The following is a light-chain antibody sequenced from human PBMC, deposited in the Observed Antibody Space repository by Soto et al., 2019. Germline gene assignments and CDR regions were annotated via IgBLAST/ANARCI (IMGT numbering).Light chain of an antibody. V-gene: IGKV3-20*01. J-gene: IGKJ1*01. Sequence: ETVLTQSPGTLSLSPGERATLFCRASQSVSSSYLACYQQKPGQAPRLLLYGASSRATGIPDRFSGSGSGTDFPLTISRLEPEDFAVYYCQQHGSSPPSWTFGQGTKVEIK. CDR2: GAS. CDR1: QSVSSSY. CDR3: QQHGSSPPSWT.